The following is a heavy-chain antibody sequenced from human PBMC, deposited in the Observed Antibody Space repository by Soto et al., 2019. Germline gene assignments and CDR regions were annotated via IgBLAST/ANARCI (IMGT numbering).Heavy chain of an antibody. Sequence: SETLSLTCAVSGGSISSGGYSWSWIRQPPGKGLEWIGYIYHSGSTYYNPSLKSRVTISVDRSKNQFSLKLSSVTAADTAVYYCARALGDDYEYGLFDYWGQGTLVTVSS. CDR3: ARALGDDYEYGLFDY. D-gene: IGHD5-12*01. J-gene: IGHJ4*02. V-gene: IGHV4-30-2*01. CDR2: IYHSGST. CDR1: GGSISSGGYS.